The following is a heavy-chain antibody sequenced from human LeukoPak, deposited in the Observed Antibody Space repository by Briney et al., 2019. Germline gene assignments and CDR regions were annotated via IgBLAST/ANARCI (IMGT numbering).Heavy chain of an antibody. CDR2: IYHSGST. J-gene: IGHJ5*02. CDR3: ARFRGAYYDILTANREYWFDP. CDR1: GGSISSSNW. D-gene: IGHD3-9*01. V-gene: IGHV4-4*02. Sequence: SGTLSLTCAVSGGSISSSNWWSWVRQPPGKGLEWIGEIYHSGSTNYNPSLKSRVTISVDTSKNQFSLKLSSVTAADTAVYYCARFRGAYYDILTANREYWFDPWGQGTLVTVSS.